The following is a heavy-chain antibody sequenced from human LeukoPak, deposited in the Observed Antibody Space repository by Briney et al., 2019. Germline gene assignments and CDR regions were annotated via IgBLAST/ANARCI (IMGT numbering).Heavy chain of an antibody. CDR2: ISYDGSNK. CDR1: GFTFNNYG. CDR3: AEGGASGQPTGSAFDI. Sequence: GKSLRLSCAASGFTFNNYGMHWVRQAPGKGLEWVALISYDGSNKLYADPVQGRFTISRENSKNTVYLQMNNLRTEDTAVYYCAEGGASGQPTGSAFDIWGQGTMVTVSS. J-gene: IGHJ3*02. V-gene: IGHV3-30*18. D-gene: IGHD1-26*01.